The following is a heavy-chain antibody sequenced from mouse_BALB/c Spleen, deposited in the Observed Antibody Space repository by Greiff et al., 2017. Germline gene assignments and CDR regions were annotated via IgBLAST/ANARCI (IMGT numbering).Heavy chain of an antibody. D-gene: IGHD1-1*02. CDR2: INPGSGGT. CDR1: GYALTNYL. V-gene: IGHV1-54*01. CDR3: ARDGSYPLTIAMDY. Sequence: QVQLQQSGPGLVGPGPSVYVSCKVSGYALTNYLLEWVSQRPGQGLEWIGVINPGSGGTNYNEKLKGKATLTADKSSSTAYMQLSSLTSDDSAVYYCARDGSYPLTIAMDYWGQGTSVTVSS. J-gene: IGHJ4*01.